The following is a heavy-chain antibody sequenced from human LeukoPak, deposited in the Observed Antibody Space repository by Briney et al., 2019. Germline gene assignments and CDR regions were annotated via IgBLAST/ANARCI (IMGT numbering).Heavy chain of an antibody. V-gene: IGHV3-48*01. CDR2: ISSGSRTI. J-gene: IGHJ4*02. CDR1: GFPFSIHG. Sequence: GGSLRLSCTASGFPFSIHGMPWVRQAPGKGLEWTSYISSGSRTITYADSVKGRFTISRDDAKNSLYLQMDSLRAEDTAVYYCARQSPAFDYWGQGTLVTVSS. CDR3: ARQSPAFDY.